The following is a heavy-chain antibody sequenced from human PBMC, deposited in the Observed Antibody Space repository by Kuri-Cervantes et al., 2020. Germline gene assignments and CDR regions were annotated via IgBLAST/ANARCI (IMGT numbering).Heavy chain of an antibody. D-gene: IGHD1-1*01. CDR1: GFTFDDYA. CDR3: AKDIGAGSPPYWYFDP. CDR2: ISWNSGSI. J-gene: IGHJ2*01. Sequence: GGSLRLSCAASGFTFDDYAMHWVRQAPGKGLEWVSGISWNSGSIGYADSVKGRFTVSRDNSNNFLYLQMNSLRAEDTALYYCAKDIGAGSPPYWYFDPWGRGTLVTVSS. V-gene: IGHV3-9*01.